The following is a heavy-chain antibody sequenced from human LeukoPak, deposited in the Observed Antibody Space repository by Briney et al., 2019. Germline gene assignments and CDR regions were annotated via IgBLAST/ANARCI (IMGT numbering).Heavy chain of an antibody. J-gene: IGHJ4*02. Sequence: GGSLRLSCAASGFTFSSYAMHWVRQAPGKGLEWVAVISYDGSNKYYADSVKGRFTISRDNSKNTLYLQMNSLRAEDTAVYYCARSPKGYCSSTSCSFPFDYWGQGTLVTVSS. V-gene: IGHV3-30-3*01. CDR1: GFTFSSYA. CDR3: ARSPKGYCSSTSCSFPFDY. CDR2: ISYDGSNK. D-gene: IGHD2-2*01.